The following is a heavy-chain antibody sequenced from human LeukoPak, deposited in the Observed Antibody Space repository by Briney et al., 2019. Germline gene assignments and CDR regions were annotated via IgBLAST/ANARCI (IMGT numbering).Heavy chain of an antibody. CDR3: ARVLGYYAYYFDY. CDR1: GYTFTSYD. CDR2: MNPNSGNT. V-gene: IGHV1-8*01. D-gene: IGHD3-10*01. Sequence: ASVKVSCKASGYTFTSYDINWVRQATGQGLEWMRWMNPNSGNTGYAQKFQGRVTMTRNTSISTAYMELSSLRSEDTAVYYCARVLGYYAYYFDYWGQGTLVTVSS. J-gene: IGHJ4*02.